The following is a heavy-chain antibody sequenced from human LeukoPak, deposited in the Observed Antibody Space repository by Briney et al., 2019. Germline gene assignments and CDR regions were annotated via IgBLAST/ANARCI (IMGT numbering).Heavy chain of an antibody. CDR2: IKQERSEK. CDR1: GFTFSTYW. CDR3: ARYQGGALDV. V-gene: IGHV3-7*01. D-gene: IGHD2-15*01. J-gene: IGHJ6*02. Sequence: GGSLPLSCAASGFTFSTYWMSWVRQAPGKALEWVAKIKQERSEKPPVDFGTARLTISRDNGKNSLYLQMNRLRAEDTAVYYCARYQGGALDVCGQGTTVTVSS.